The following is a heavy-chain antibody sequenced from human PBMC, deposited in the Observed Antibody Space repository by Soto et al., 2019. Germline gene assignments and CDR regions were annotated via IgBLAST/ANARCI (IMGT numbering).Heavy chain of an antibody. CDR3: ARDNRYYGSGSIDY. CDR2: IWYDGSSK. D-gene: IGHD3-10*01. V-gene: IGHV3-33*01. J-gene: IGHJ4*02. CDR1: GFTFSGYG. Sequence: QVQLVESGGGVVQPGRSLRLSCAASGFTFSGYGMHWGRQAPGKGLEWVAVIWYDGSSKDYADSVKGRFTISRDNSKNKLYLQMNSLRGEDTAVYYCARDNRYYGSGSIDYWGQGTLVTVSS.